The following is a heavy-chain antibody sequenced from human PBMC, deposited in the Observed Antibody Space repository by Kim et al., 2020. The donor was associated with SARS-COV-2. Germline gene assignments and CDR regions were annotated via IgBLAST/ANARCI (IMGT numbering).Heavy chain of an antibody. Sequence: SETLSLTCTVSGYSISSGDYWGWIRQPPGKGLEWIGSIYHSGSTYYNPSLKSRVTISVDTSKNQFSLKLSSVTAADTAVYYCARELRYFDWFQGYFDLWGRGTLVTVSS. CDR1: GYSISSGDY. V-gene: IGHV4-38-2*02. D-gene: IGHD3-9*01. CDR3: ARELRYFDWFQGYFDL. J-gene: IGHJ2*01. CDR2: IYHSGST.